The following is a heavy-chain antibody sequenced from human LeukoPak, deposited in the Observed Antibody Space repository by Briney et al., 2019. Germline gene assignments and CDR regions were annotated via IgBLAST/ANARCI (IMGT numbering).Heavy chain of an antibody. V-gene: IGHV1-46*01. CDR3: VRDGGARRQQLVMGWFDP. Sequence: ASVKVSCKASGYTFTSYYMHWVRQAPGQGLEWMGIINPSGGSTSYAQKFQGRVTMTRDTSTSTVYMELSSLRSEDTAVYYCVRDGGARRQQLVMGWFDPWGQGTLVTVSS. D-gene: IGHD6-13*01. CDR1: GYTFTSYY. J-gene: IGHJ5*02. CDR2: INPSGGST.